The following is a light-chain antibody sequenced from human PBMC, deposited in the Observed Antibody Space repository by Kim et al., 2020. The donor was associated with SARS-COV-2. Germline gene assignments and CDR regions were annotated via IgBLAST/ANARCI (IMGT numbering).Light chain of an antibody. CDR2: SAS. Sequence: SPGERATLACRASQSVGTNLAWYKQRPGQAPRLLIYSASIRAIGIPARFSGSGSGTDFTLTISSLQSEDLAVYYCQQYDDWPPWTFGQGTKVDIK. CDR1: QSVGTN. V-gene: IGKV3-15*01. CDR3: QQYDDWPPWT. J-gene: IGKJ1*01.